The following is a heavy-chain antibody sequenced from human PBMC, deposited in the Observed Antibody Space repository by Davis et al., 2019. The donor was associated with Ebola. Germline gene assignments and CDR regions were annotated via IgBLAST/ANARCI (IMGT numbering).Heavy chain of an antibody. Sequence: ASVKVSCKASGYNFNGYYMHWVRQAPGQGLEWMGRINPNSGGTNYAQKFLGRVTMTTDTSITTAYMELDRLRSDDTAVYYCARGHTYGRWDDWFDPWGQGTLVTVSS. CDR3: ARGHTYGRWDDWFDP. CDR2: INPNSGGT. V-gene: IGHV1-2*06. J-gene: IGHJ5*02. CDR1: GYNFNGYY. D-gene: IGHD4-17*01.